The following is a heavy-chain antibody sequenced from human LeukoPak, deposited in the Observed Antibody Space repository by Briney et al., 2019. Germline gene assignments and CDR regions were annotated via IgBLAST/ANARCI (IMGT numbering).Heavy chain of an antibody. D-gene: IGHD3-22*01. Sequence: SETLSLTCTVSGGSISSDDYYWSWIRQPPGKGLEWIGYIYYSGRTYYNPSLKTRLTVSVDTSTNQSSLKLSSVTAADTAVFYCARGFYDSSGYPDYFDYWGQGTLVTVSS. J-gene: IGHJ4*02. CDR2: IYYSGRT. CDR1: GGSISSDDYY. V-gene: IGHV4-30-4*01. CDR3: ARGFYDSSGYPDYFDY.